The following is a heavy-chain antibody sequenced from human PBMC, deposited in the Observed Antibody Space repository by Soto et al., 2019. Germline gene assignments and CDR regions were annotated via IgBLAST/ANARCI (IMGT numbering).Heavy chain of an antibody. D-gene: IGHD2-15*01. J-gene: IGHJ4*02. Sequence: GGSLRLSCTASGFTFGDYAMSWFRQAPGKWLEWVGFIRSKAYGGTTEYAASVKGRFTISRDDSKSIAYLQMNSLKTEDTAVYYCTRAKKSPYCSGGSCLPGYWGQGXLVTVHS. CDR3: TRAKKSPYCSGGSCLPGY. V-gene: IGHV3-49*03. CDR2: IRSKAYGGTT. CDR1: GFTFGDYA.